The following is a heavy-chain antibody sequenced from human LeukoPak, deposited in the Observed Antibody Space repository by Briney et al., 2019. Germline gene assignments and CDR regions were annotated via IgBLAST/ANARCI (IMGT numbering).Heavy chain of an antibody. D-gene: IGHD3-22*01. CDR3: ARATYYYDSSGYLY. V-gene: IGHV3-23*01. CDR2: ISVNGGTT. CDR1: GFTFSSYA. Sequence: GGSLRLSCAASGFTFSSYAMTWVRQAPGKGLEWVSSISVNGGTTYYADSVKGRFTISRDSSKNTLYLQMNSLRVEDTAVYYCARATYYYDSSGYLYWGQGTLVTVSS. J-gene: IGHJ4*02.